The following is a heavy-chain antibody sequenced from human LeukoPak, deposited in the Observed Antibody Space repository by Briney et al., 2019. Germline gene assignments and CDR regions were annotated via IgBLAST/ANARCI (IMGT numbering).Heavy chain of an antibody. J-gene: IGHJ4*02. CDR2: ISSSSSYI. V-gene: IGHV3-21*06. D-gene: IGHD2-15*01. CDR3: ARLPYSWAFDY. CDR1: GLTFSSYN. Sequence: GGSLRLSCAASGLTFSSYNMNWVRQAPGKGLEWVSFISSSSSYIYYADSVKGRFTISRDNAKNSVYLQINSLRAEDTAVYYCARLPYSWAFDYWGQGTPVTVSS.